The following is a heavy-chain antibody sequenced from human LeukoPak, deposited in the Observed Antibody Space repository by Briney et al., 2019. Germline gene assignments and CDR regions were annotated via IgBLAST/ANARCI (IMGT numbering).Heavy chain of an antibody. CDR2: MDPNSGNT. D-gene: IGHD2-8*01. Sequence: GASVKVSCKASGYTFTSYDINWVRQAPGQGLEWMGWMDPNSGNTAYAQKFQGRVTMTRNTSISTAYMELSSLRSEDTAVYYCAKPPHYCTNGVCPHYYNDGMDVWGQGTTVTVSS. CDR1: GYTFTSYD. V-gene: IGHV1-8*01. CDR3: AKPPHYCTNGVCPHYYNDGMDV. J-gene: IGHJ6*02.